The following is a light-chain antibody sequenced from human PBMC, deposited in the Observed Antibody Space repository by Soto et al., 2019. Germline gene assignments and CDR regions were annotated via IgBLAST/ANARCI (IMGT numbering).Light chain of an antibody. Sequence: QSFLTQPPSASGTPVQRVTISCSGRSANIWTDFVCWYQQLPGTDAKLLIYSNNQRPSGVPDRFSCSKSGTSASLAISGLRYEDEANYYCVSWDDSLXGLVVGTGTKVXV. CDR1: SANIWTDF. V-gene: IGLV1-47*02. CDR2: SNN. CDR3: VSWDDSLXGLV. J-gene: IGLJ1*01.